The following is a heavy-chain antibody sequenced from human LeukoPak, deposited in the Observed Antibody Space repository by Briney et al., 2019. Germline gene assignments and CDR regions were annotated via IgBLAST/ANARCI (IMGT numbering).Heavy chain of an antibody. Sequence: GGSLRLSCAASGFTFSSYAMSWVRQAPGKGLEWVSAISGSGGSTYYADSVKGGFTISRDNSKNTLYLQMNSLRAEDTAVYYCANGELWVGEGSFDYWGQGTLVTVSS. V-gene: IGHV3-23*01. CDR3: ANGELWVGEGSFDY. CDR1: GFTFSSYA. CDR2: ISGSGGST. D-gene: IGHD3-10*01. J-gene: IGHJ4*02.